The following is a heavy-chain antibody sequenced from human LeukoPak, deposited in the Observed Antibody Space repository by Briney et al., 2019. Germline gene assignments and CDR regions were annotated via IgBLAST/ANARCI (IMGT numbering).Heavy chain of an antibody. Sequence: PSETLSLTCTVSGGSISSGSYYWSWTRQPAGKGLEWIGRIYTSGSTNYNPSLKSRVTISVDTSKNQFSLKLSSVTAADTAVYYCARGTGALWGQGTLVTVSS. J-gene: IGHJ4*02. CDR3: ARGTGAL. CDR1: GGSISSGSYY. D-gene: IGHD7-27*01. V-gene: IGHV4-61*02. CDR2: IYTSGST.